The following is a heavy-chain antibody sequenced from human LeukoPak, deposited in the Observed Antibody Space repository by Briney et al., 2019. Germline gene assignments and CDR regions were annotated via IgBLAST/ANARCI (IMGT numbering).Heavy chain of an antibody. V-gene: IGHV4-4*07. CDR1: GGSISSYY. J-gene: IGHJ3*02. Sequence: PSETLSLTCTVSGGSISSYYWSWLRQPAGKGLEWIGRIYTSGSTNYNPSLKSRVTMSVDTSKNQFSLKLSSVTAADTAVYYCARVDPRGIAAAGTDAFDIWGQGTMATVSS. D-gene: IGHD6-13*01. CDR2: IYTSGST. CDR3: ARVDPRGIAAAGTDAFDI.